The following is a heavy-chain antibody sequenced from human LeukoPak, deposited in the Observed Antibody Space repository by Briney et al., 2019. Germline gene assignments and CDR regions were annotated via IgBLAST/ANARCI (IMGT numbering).Heavy chain of an antibody. CDR3: ARVGGHCTSTSCPPPDY. Sequence: GGSLRLSCAASGFTFSSYNMDWVRQAPGKGLEWVSFIDSSSRYIYQADSVKGRFTISRDDAKSSVFLQMNSLRAEDTAVYYCARVGGHCTSTSCPPPDYWGQGTLDTVSS. D-gene: IGHD2-2*01. CDR2: IDSSSRYI. J-gene: IGHJ4*02. CDR1: GFTFSSYN. V-gene: IGHV3-21*01.